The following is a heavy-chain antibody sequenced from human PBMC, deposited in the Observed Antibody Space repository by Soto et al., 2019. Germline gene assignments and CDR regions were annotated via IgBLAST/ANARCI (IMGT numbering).Heavy chain of an antibody. CDR3: AHSPPENIVLMVYAIHFDY. Sequence: SGPTLVNPTQTLTLTCTFSGFSLSTSGVGVGWIRQPPGKALEWLALIYWDDDKRYSPSLKSRLTITKDTSKNQVVLKMTNMDPVDTATYYCAHSPPENIVLMVYAIHFDYWGQGTLVTVSS. V-gene: IGHV2-5*02. CDR1: GFSLSTSGVG. CDR2: IYWDDDK. J-gene: IGHJ4*02. D-gene: IGHD2-8*01.